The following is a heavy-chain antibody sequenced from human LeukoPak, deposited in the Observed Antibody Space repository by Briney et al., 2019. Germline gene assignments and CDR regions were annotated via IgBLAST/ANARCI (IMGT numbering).Heavy chain of an antibody. Sequence: GGSLRLSCEASGLTFSSHPMHWVRQAPGKGLEYVSTTSSNGLITYYANSVKGRCTISRDNSKNTLYLQMGSLRAEDMAVYYCVARRGVSDWYFDLWGRGTLVTVSS. D-gene: IGHD3-10*01. CDR1: GLTFSSHP. CDR3: VARRGVSDWYFDL. V-gene: IGHV3-64*01. CDR2: TSSNGLIT. J-gene: IGHJ2*01.